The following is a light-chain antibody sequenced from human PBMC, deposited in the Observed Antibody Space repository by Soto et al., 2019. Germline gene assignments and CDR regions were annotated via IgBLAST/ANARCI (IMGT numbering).Light chain of an antibody. CDR2: GAS. CDR1: QSVDSY. Sequence: EIVLTQSPASLSLSPGERATLSCRASQSVDSYLVWYQQKPGQAPRLLIYGASNRATGIPDRFSGSGSGTDFTLNISNLEPEDFAVYYCQQRSNWPPTFGQGTRLEIK. J-gene: IGKJ5*01. CDR3: QQRSNWPPT. V-gene: IGKV3-11*01.